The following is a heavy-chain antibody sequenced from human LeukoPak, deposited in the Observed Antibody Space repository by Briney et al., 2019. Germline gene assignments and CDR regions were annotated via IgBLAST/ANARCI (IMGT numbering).Heavy chain of an antibody. D-gene: IGHD2-15*01. CDR1: GGSISSYY. Sequence: SETLSLTCTVSGGSISSYYWSWIRQPPGKGLEWIGYIYYSGSTNYNPSLKSRVTISVDTSKNQFSLKLSSVTAADTAVYYCARSPRYCSGGSCYSSWGQGTLVTVSS. CDR3: ARSPRYCSGGSCYSS. J-gene: IGHJ4*02. CDR2: IYYSGST. V-gene: IGHV4-59*01.